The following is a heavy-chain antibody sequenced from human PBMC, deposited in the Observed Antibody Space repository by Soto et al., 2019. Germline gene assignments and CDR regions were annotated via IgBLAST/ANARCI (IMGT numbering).Heavy chain of an antibody. J-gene: IGHJ4*02. CDR2: INAGNGNT. CDR1: GYTFPSYA. V-gene: IGHV1-3*05. CDR3: ARGGPPIDY. Sequence: QVQLVQSGAEEKKPGASVKVSCKASGYTFPSYAMHWVRHAPGQRHEWMGRINAGNGNTKYSQKFQGRVTITRDTSASTAYMELSSLRSEDTAVYYCARGGPPIDYWCQGTLVTVS. D-gene: IGHD3-10*01.